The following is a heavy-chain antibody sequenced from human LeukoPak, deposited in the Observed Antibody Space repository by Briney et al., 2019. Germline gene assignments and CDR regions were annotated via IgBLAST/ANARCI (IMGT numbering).Heavy chain of an antibody. D-gene: IGHD4-11*01. Sequence: GGSLRLSCAASGFTFGNYWTSWVRQAPGKGLEWVANIHKDGSETYFVDSVKGRFTMSRDNAENSLSLQMSSLKAEDTAIYYCARLDYSRVYVYWGQGTLVTVSS. CDR2: IHKDGSET. V-gene: IGHV3-7*01. J-gene: IGHJ4*02. CDR3: ARLDYSRVYVY. CDR1: GFTFGNYW.